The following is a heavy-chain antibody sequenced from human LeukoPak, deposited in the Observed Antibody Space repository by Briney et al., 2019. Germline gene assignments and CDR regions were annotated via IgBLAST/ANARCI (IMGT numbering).Heavy chain of an antibody. CDR1: GYTLTELS. J-gene: IGHJ4*02. Sequence: SVKVSCKVSGYTLTELSMHWVRQAPGQGLEWMGGIIPIFGTANYAQKFQGRVTITADESTSTAYMELSSLRSEDTAVYYCARGVGSYYYGSGSDYWGQGTLVTVSS. D-gene: IGHD3-10*01. V-gene: IGHV1-69*13. CDR3: ARGVGSYYYGSGSDY. CDR2: IIPIFGTA.